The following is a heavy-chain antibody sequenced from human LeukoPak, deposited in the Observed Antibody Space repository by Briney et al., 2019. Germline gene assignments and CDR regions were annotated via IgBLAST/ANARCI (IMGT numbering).Heavy chain of an antibody. CDR2: IKQDGSEK. CDR1: EFMFYNYW. D-gene: IGHD6-13*01. V-gene: IGHV3-7*01. CDR3: ARDPGRVAAAGRSNYYYYGMDV. Sequence: GGSLRLSCVGSEFMFYNYWMTWVRQAPGKGLEWVANIKQDGSEKSYVDSEKGRFTISRDNAKNSLYLQMNSLRTEDTAVYYCARDPGRVAAAGRSNYYYYGMDVWGQGTTVTVSS. J-gene: IGHJ6*02.